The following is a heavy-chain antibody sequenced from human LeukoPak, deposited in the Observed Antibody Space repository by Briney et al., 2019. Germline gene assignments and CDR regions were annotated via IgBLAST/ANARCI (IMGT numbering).Heavy chain of an antibody. CDR3: ARDPPRYCSSTSCSPNWFDP. J-gene: IGHJ5*02. CDR2: ISAYNGNT. Sequence: ASVKVSCKASGYTFTSYGISWVRQAPGQGLEWMGWISAYNGNTNYAQKLQSRVTMTTDTSTSTAYMELRSLRSDDTTVYYCARDPPRYCSSTSCSPNWFDPWGQGTLVTVSS. V-gene: IGHV1-18*04. CDR1: GYTFTSYG. D-gene: IGHD2-2*01.